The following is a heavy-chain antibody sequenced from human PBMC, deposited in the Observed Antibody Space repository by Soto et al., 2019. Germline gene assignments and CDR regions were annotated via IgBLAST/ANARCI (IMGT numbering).Heavy chain of an antibody. CDR3: ARDGNGGIAAYYFDY. V-gene: IGHV1-3*01. D-gene: IGHD6-25*01. Sequence: GASVKVSCKASGYTFTSYAMHWVRQAPGQRLEWMGWINAGNGNTKYSQKFQGRVTITRDTSASTAYMELSSLRSEDTAVYYCARDGNGGIAAYYFDYWGQGTLVTVSS. CDR1: GYTFTSYA. CDR2: INAGNGNT. J-gene: IGHJ4*02.